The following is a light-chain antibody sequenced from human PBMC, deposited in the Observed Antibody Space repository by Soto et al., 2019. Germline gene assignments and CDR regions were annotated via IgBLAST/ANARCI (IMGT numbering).Light chain of an antibody. V-gene: IGLV3-1*01. CDR1: KLGDKY. Sequence: SYELTQPPSLSVSPGQTASITCSGDKLGDKYACWYQQKPGQSPVLGIYQDSKRPSGIPERFAGSNSGNTATLTLSGTQAMDEADYYCQAWDSSTHYVFGTGTKLTVL. CDR3: QAWDSSTHYV. J-gene: IGLJ1*01. CDR2: QDS.